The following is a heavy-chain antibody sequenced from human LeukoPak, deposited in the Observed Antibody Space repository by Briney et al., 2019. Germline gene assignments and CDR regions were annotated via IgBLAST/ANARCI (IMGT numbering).Heavy chain of an antibody. CDR1: GGSFSGYY. D-gene: IGHD2-2*01. V-gene: IGHV4-34*01. CDR3: ARGLDIVVVPAAMALTSPFDY. J-gene: IGHJ4*02. CDR2: INHSGST. Sequence: KPSETLSLTCAVYGGSFSGYYWSWIRQPPGKGLEWIGEINHSGSTNYNPSLKSRVTISVDTSKNQFFLKLSSVTAADTAVYYCARGLDIVVVPAAMALTSPFDYWGQGTLVTVSS.